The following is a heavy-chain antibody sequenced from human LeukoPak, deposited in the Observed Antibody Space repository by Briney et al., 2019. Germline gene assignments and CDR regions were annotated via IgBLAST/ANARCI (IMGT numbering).Heavy chain of an antibody. CDR3: ARSPLNIDTGMDPDYYFDY. Sequence: GESLKISCKGSGYSFTSHWIGWVRQMPGKGLEWMAIIYPGDSDTRFGPSFQGQVTISADKSISTAYLQWSSLKASDTAMYYCARSPLNIDTGMDPDYYFDYWGQGTLVTVSS. CDR2: IYPGDSDT. J-gene: IGHJ4*02. V-gene: IGHV5-51*01. CDR1: GYSFTSHW. D-gene: IGHD5-18*01.